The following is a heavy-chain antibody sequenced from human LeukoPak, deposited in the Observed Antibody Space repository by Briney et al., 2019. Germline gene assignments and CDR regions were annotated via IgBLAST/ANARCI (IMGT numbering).Heavy chain of an antibody. Sequence: GRSLRLSCAASGFTFSSYGMHWVRQAPGKGLGWVAVISYDGSNKYYADSVKGRFTISRDNSKNTLYLQMNSLRAEDTAVYYCAKVRASSGWSDYFDYWGQGTLVTVSS. CDR3: AKVRASSGWSDYFDY. D-gene: IGHD6-19*01. CDR1: GFTFSSYG. V-gene: IGHV3-30*18. CDR2: ISYDGSNK. J-gene: IGHJ4*02.